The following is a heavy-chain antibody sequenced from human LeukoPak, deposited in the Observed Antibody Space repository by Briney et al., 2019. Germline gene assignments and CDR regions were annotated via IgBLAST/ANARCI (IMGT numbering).Heavy chain of an antibody. J-gene: IGHJ4*02. CDR1: GGSISYKY. CDR3: ARDSGSGHFDY. Sequence: SDTLSLTCSVSGGSISYKYWSWIRQPAGKGLEWIGRLSSGGSTNYSPSLKSRLTISVDRSKNHFSLKLTSVTAADTAVYYCARDSGSGHFDYWGQGTLVTVSS. CDR2: LSSGGST. D-gene: IGHD1-14*01. V-gene: IGHV4-4*07.